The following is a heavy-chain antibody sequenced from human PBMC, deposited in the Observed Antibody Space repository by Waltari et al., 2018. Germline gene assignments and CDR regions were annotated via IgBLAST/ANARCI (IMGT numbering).Heavy chain of an antibody. V-gene: IGHV3-49*05. J-gene: IGHJ3*02. Sequence: VQLVQSGAEVKKPGSSVKVSCTASGFTFGDYAMSWFRQAPGKGLEWVGFIRSKAYGVTTEYAASVKGRFTISRDDSKSIAYLQMNSLKTEDTAVYYCTREGFGDNAFDIWGQGTMVTVSS. CDR1: GFTFGDYA. CDR3: TREGFGDNAFDI. CDR2: IRSKAYGVTT. D-gene: IGHD3-16*01.